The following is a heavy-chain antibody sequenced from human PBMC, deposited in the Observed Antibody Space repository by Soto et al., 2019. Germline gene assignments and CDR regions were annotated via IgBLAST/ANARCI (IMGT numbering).Heavy chain of an antibody. Sequence: PGGSLRLSCAASGFTFSSYGMHWVRQAPGKGLEWVAVISYDGSNKYYADSVKGRFTISRDNSKNTLYLQMNSLRAEDTAVYYCAKGKSSSWYLGIDYWGQGTLVTVS. CDR2: ISYDGSNK. J-gene: IGHJ4*02. D-gene: IGHD6-13*01. CDR3: AKGKSSSWYLGIDY. V-gene: IGHV3-30*18. CDR1: GFTFSSYG.